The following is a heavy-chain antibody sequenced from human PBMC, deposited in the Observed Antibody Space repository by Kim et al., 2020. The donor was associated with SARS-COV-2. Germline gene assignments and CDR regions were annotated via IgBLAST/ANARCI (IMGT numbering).Heavy chain of an antibody. J-gene: IGHJ5*02. CDR3: ARADTGTAPFDP. V-gene: IGHV4-4*02. D-gene: IGHD1-1*01. Sequence: NNNPALKSRVTISVDKSKNQFSLKLSSVTAADTAVYYCARADTGTAPFDPWGQGTLVTVSS.